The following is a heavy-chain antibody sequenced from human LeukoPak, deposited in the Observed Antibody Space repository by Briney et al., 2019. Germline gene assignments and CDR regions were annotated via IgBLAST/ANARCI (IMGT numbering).Heavy chain of an antibody. J-gene: IGHJ4*02. D-gene: IGHD6-13*01. CDR2: ISYDGSNK. V-gene: IGHV3-30*04. Sequence: PGGSLRLSCAASGFTFSSYAMHWVRQAPGKGLEWVAVISYDGSNKYYADSVKGRFTISRDNSKNTLYLQMNSLRAEDTAVYYCARRYGQLVGWVDYWGQGTLVTVSS. CDR3: ARRYGQLVGWVDY. CDR1: GFTFSSYA.